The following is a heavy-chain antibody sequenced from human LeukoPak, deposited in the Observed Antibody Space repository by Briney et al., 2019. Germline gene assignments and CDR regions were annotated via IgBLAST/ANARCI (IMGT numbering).Heavy chain of an antibody. CDR3: AREVGIRGHFDY. Sequence: ASVKVSCKASGGTFSSYAISWVRQAPGQGLEWMGGIIPIFGTANYAQKFQGRVTITADESTSTAYMELSSLRSEDTAVYYCAREVGIRGHFDYWGRGTPVTVSS. D-gene: IGHD1-26*01. J-gene: IGHJ4*02. V-gene: IGHV1-69*13. CDR2: IIPIFGTA. CDR1: GGTFSSYA.